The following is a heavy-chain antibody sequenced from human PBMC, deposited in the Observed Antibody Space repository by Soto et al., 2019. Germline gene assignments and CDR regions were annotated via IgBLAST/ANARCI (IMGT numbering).Heavy chain of an antibody. Sequence: SETLSLTCTVSVGSISSYYWSFIRQPPGKGLEWIGYIYYSGNTYYNPSLKIRVTISMDTSQNQLSLKLTSMTAADTAVYYCARDMHAGFTHYSDTWGQGTLVTVSS. D-gene: IGHD2-15*01. J-gene: IGHJ5*02. V-gene: IGHV4-59*01. CDR1: VGSISSYY. CDR2: IYYSGNT. CDR3: ARDMHAGFTHYSDT.